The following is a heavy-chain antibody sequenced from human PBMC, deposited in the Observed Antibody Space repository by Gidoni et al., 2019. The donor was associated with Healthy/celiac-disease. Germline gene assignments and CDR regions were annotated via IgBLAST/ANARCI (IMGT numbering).Heavy chain of an antibody. CDR2: ST. Sequence: STNYNPSLKSRVTISVDTSKNQFSLKLSSVTAADTAVYYCARDFPAFDIWGQGTMVTVSS. J-gene: IGHJ3*02. V-gene: IGHV4-59*01. CDR3: ARDFPAFDI.